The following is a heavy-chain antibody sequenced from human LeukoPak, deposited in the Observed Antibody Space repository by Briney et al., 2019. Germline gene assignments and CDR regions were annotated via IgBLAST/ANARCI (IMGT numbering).Heavy chain of an antibody. Sequence: GGSLRLSCAASGFTFSSYAMSWVRQAPGKGLEWVSVIYSGGSTYYADSVKGRFTISRDNSKNTLYLQMNSLRAEDTAVYYCARVKPSCQCLDYWGQGTLVTVPS. CDR3: ARVKPSCQCLDY. D-gene: IGHD2-2*01. V-gene: IGHV3-66*01. CDR1: GFTFSSYA. CDR2: IYSGGST. J-gene: IGHJ4*02.